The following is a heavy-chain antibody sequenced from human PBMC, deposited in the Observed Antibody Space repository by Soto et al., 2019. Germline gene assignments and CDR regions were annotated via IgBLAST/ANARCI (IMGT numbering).Heavy chain of an antibody. CDR1: GGSFSGYY. Sequence: SETLSLTCAVYGGSFSGYYWSWIRQPPGKGLEWIGEINHSGSTNYNPSLKSRVTISVDTSKNQFSLKLSSVTAADTAVYYCARASSRSWYVYYGMDVWGQGTTVTVSS. D-gene: IGHD6-13*01. J-gene: IGHJ6*02. CDR2: INHSGST. CDR3: ARASSRSWYVYYGMDV. V-gene: IGHV4-34*01.